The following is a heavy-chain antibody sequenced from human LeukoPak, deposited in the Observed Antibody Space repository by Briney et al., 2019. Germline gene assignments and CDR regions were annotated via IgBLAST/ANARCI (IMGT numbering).Heavy chain of an antibody. CDR2: ISYDGSNK. CDR3: AKVKDDGYLKNYLDY. CDR1: GFTFSNYG. Sequence: QTGGSLRLSCAASGFTFSNYGMHWVRQAPGKGLEWVAVISYDGSNKYYADSVKGRFTISRDKSKNTLYLQMNSLRAEDTAMYYCAKVKDDGYLKNYLDYWGQGTLVTASA. D-gene: IGHD3-16*02. V-gene: IGHV3-30*18. J-gene: IGHJ4*02.